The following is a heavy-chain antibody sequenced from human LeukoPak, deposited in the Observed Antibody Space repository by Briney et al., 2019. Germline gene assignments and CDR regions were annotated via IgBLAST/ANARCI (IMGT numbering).Heavy chain of an antibody. V-gene: IGHV4-59*01. Sequence: PSETLSLTCTVSGGSISSYYWSWIPQPPGQGLEWIGYIYYSGSTNYNPSLKSRVTISVDTSKNQFSLKLSSVTAADTAVYYCARLSSSWPNYYYFYIDGWGKGTTVTVSS. J-gene: IGHJ6*03. D-gene: IGHD6-13*01. CDR3: ARLSSSWPNYYYFYIDG. CDR2: IYYSGST. CDR1: GGSISSYY.